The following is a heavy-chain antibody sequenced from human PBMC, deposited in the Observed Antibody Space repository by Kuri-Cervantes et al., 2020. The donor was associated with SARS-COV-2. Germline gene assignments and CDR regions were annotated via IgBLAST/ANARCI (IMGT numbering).Heavy chain of an antibody. CDR2: IIPILGIA. V-gene: IGHV1-69*04. Sequence: SVKVSCKASGGTFSSYAISWVRQAPGQGLEWMGRIIPILGIANYAQKFQGRVTITADKSTSTAYKELDRLTTDDTAVYYWARGGSRYYRANFFDSWGQGTLVTVSS. D-gene: IGHD1-26*01. J-gene: IGHJ4*02. CDR3: ARGGSRYYRANFFDS. CDR1: GGTFSSYA.